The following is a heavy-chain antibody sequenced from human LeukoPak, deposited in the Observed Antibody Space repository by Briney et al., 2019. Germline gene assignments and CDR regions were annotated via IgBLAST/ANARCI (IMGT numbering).Heavy chain of an antibody. CDR3: ARGSATGLAY. Sequence: SETLSLTCAVYGGSFSGYSWTWIRQPPGKGLEWIGEIDRSGSTNYNPALKSRLTISVDTSKNQFSLKLSSVTAADTAVYYCARGSATGLAYWGQGTLVTVSS. CDR2: IDRSGST. CDR1: GGSFSGYS. J-gene: IGHJ4*02. D-gene: IGHD1-1*01. V-gene: IGHV4-34*01.